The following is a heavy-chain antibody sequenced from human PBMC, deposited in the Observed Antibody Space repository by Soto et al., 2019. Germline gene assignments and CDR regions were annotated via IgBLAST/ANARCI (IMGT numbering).Heavy chain of an antibody. J-gene: IGHJ5*02. CDR1: GFTFSSYG. CDR3: AKDLLGYCSGGSCHAPSQFDP. D-gene: IGHD2-15*01. CDR2: ISYDGSNK. Sequence: PGGSLRLSCAASGFTFSSYGMHWVRQAPGKGLEWVAVISYDGSNKYYADSVKGRFTISRDNSKNTLYLQMNSLRAEDTAVYYCAKDLLGYCSGGSCHAPSQFDPWGQGTLVTVSS. V-gene: IGHV3-30*18.